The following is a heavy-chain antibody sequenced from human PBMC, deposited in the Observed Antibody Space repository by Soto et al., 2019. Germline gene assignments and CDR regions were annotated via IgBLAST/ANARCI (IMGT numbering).Heavy chain of an antibody. V-gene: IGHV1-2*02. J-gene: IGHJ5*02. CDR1: GYTFTGYY. Sequence: GASVKVSCKACGYTFTGYYMHWVRQAPGQGLEWMGWINPNSGGTNYAQKFQGRVTMTRDTSISTAYMELSRLRSDDTAVYYCARDPIAVAGGWFDPWGQGTLVTVSS. D-gene: IGHD6-19*01. CDR3: ARDPIAVAGGWFDP. CDR2: INPNSGGT.